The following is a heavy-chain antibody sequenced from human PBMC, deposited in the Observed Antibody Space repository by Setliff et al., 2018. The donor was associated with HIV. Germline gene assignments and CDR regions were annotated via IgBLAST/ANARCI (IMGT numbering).Heavy chain of an antibody. J-gene: IGHJ6*03. D-gene: IGHD6-6*01. Sequence: SETLSLTCTVSGGSINITNFYWAWIRQPPGKGLEWLGSIYYSGTTYVHPSLKSRVTISIDTFKSQFSLKLRSVNAADTAVYYCARPYSSSSYYYYHMDVWGKGTAVTVSS. CDR1: GGSINITNFY. CDR2: IYYSGTT. CDR3: ARPYSSSSYYYYHMDV. V-gene: IGHV4-39*07.